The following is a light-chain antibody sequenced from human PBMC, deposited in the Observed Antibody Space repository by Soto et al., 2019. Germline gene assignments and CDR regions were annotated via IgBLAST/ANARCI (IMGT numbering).Light chain of an antibody. CDR3: QQISTSPYT. V-gene: IGKV1-39*01. CDR1: QSIHIY. CDR2: GAS. J-gene: IGKJ2*01. Sequence: IQMTQSPSSLAASVGDSVTVTCRASQSIHIYLNWYQQKPGKAPTLLIYGASSLQSRVPSRFTGGVSRTDFTLSISSLQPEDFATYYFQQISTSPYTFVQGTKLEIK.